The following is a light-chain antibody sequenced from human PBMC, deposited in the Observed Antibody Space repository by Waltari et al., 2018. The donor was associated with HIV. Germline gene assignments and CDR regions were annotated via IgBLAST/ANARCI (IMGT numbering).Light chain of an antibody. CDR2: GTS. CDR3: QQYGSSAPLT. V-gene: IGKV3-20*01. J-gene: IGKJ4*01. CDR1: QSVSSSH. Sequence: ELVLTQSPGAMCLSPGERATLCCRASQSVSSSHLAWYQQRPGQAPRLLMYGTSSRATGIPDRFSDSGSGTDFTLTISRLEPEDFAVYYCQQYGSSAPLTFGGGTKVEIK.